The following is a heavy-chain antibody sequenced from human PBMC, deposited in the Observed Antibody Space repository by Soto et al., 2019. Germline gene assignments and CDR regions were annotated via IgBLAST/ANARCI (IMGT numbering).Heavy chain of an antibody. J-gene: IGHJ6*02. CDR3: ARVGSAAASAGLGYYNYPMDV. Sequence: QVQLVQSGAEVKKTGSSVKVSCKASGGTFNSYALSWVRQASGQGLEWMGGIIPIFGKINFAQNLQVRVTITADESTSTAYMGLSSLGSEDTAVYYCARVGSAAASAGLGYYNYPMDVWGQGTTVIVSS. CDR1: GGTFNSYA. D-gene: IGHD6-25*01. CDR2: IIPIFGKI. V-gene: IGHV1-69*01.